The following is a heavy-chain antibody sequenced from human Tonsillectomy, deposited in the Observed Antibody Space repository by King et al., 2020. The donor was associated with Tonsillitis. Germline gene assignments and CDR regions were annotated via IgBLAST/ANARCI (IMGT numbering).Heavy chain of an antibody. CDR3: ARGGGYSYAFYFEY. CDR2: ISGPGTTI. D-gene: IGHD5-18*01. CDR1: EITFTNYY. Sequence: QVQLVESGGGLVKPGGSLRLSCGAPEITFTNYYMSWLRQPPGKGLEWVSYISGPGTTIYYADSVKGRFTISRDNAKNSLYLQMNNLTSEDTAVYYCARGGGYSYAFYFEYWGQGALVSVSS. V-gene: IGHV3-11*01. J-gene: IGHJ4*02.